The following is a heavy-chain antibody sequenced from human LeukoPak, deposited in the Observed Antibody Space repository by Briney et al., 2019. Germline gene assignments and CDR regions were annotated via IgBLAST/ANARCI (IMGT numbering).Heavy chain of an antibody. V-gene: IGHV5-51*01. J-gene: IGHJ4*02. CDR3: ARHDTSSWYAY. Sequence: GASLQISCKGSGSSFSRDWIGWVRQLPGKGLEWMGIIYPGDSDTRYSPSFQGQVTISADKSISTAYLQWSSPKASDTAIYYCARHDTSSWYAYWGQGTLVTVSS. CDR1: GSSFSRDW. D-gene: IGHD6-13*01. CDR2: IYPGDSDT.